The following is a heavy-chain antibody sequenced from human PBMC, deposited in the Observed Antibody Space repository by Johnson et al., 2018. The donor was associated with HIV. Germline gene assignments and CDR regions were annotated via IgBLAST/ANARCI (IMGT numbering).Heavy chain of an antibody. V-gene: IGHV3-30*18. CDR2: ISYDGSNK. D-gene: IGHD3-10*01. Sequence: QVQLVESGGGVVQPGRSLRLSCAASGFTFSSYGMHWVRQAPGKGLEWVAVISYDGSNKYYSESVKGRFTISKDNSKDTLYLQMNSRRAEDTAGYYCAKGREGIKAFDIWGQGTMVTVSS. CDR3: AKGREGIKAFDI. J-gene: IGHJ3*02. CDR1: GFTFSSYG.